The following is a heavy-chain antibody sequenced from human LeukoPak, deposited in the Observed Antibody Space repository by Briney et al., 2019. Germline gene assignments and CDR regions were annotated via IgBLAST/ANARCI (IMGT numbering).Heavy chain of an antibody. D-gene: IGHD1-7*01. CDR1: GYTFTSYG. CDR3: ARDHSNWNYAPDF. CDR2: ISVYNGNT. J-gene: IGHJ4*02. V-gene: IGHV1-18*01. Sequence: GAPVKVSRKASGYTFTSYGISWVRQAPGQGLEWMGWISVYNGNTNYAQKLQGRVTMTTDTSTSTAYMELRSLRSDDTAVYYCARDHSNWNYAPDFWGQGTLVIVSS.